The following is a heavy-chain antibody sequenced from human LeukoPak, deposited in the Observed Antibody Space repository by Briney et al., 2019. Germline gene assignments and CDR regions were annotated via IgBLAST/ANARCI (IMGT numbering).Heavy chain of an antibody. D-gene: IGHD3-22*01. J-gene: IGHJ6*03. CDR2: IIPIFGTA. CDR3: ARVTVVSPPPYYYMDV. CDR1: RGTFSSYA. V-gene: IGHV1-69*05. Sequence: SVKVSCMASRGTFSSYAISWVRQAPGQGLEWMGGIIPIFGTANYAQKFQGRVTITTDESTSTAYMELSSLRSEDTAVYYCARVTVVSPPPYYYMDVWGKGTTVTVSS.